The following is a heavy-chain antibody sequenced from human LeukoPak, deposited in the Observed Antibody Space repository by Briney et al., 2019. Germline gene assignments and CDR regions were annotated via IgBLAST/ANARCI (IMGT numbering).Heavy chain of an antibody. Sequence: GGSLRLSCAASGFTFSSYEMNWVRQAPGKGLEWVSYISSSGSTIYYADSVKGRFTISRDNAKNSLYLQMNSLRAEDTAVYYCAREEQEIVARFDYWGQGTLVTVSS. D-gene: IGHD3-22*01. CDR1: GFTFSSYE. CDR3: AREEQEIVARFDY. CDR2: ISSSGSTI. J-gene: IGHJ4*02. V-gene: IGHV3-48*03.